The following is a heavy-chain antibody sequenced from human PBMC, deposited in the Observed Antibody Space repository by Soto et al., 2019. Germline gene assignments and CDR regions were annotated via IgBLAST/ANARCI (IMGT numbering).Heavy chain of an antibody. D-gene: IGHD4-17*01. Sequence: GGSLRLSCAASGFTFTTYWMTWVRQAPGKGLEWVANIKQDGSVKYYVDSVKGRFTISRDNAKNSLYLQMNSLRAEDTAVYYCARENYGDYEGDVRGHDYWGQGTLVTVSS. CDR1: GFTFTTYW. CDR2: IKQDGSVK. J-gene: IGHJ4*02. CDR3: ARENYGDYEGDVRGHDY. V-gene: IGHV3-7*01.